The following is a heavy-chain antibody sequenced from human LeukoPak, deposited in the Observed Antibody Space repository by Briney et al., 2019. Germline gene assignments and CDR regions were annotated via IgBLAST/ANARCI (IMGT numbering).Heavy chain of an antibody. CDR3: ARVGSIAAAGTPDY. CDR2: ISSSGSTI. V-gene: IGHV3-48*03. CDR1: GFTFSSYE. Sequence: GGSLRLSCAASGFTFSSYEMNWVRQAPGKGLEWVSYISSSGSTIYYADSVKGRFTISRDNAKNSLSLQVNSLRADDTAVYYCARVGSIAAAGTPDYWGQGTLVTVSS. J-gene: IGHJ4*02. D-gene: IGHD6-13*01.